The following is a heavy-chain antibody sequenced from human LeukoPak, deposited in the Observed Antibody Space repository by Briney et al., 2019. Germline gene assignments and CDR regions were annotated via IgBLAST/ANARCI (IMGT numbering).Heavy chain of an antibody. J-gene: IGHJ4*02. CDR2: ISYDGSNK. V-gene: IGHV3-30-3*01. CDR1: GFTFSSYA. Sequence: GGSLRLSCAASGFTFSSYAMHWVRQAPGKGLEWVAVISYDGSNKYYADSVKGRFTISRDNSKNTLYLQMNSLRAEDTAVYYCARGIAARPRPLDYWGQGALVTVSS. CDR3: ARGIAARPRPLDY. D-gene: IGHD6-6*01.